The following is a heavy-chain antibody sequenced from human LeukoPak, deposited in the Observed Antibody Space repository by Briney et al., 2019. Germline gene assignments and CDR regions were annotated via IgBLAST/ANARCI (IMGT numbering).Heavy chain of an antibody. J-gene: IGHJ4*02. CDR2: IISIFGTA. V-gene: IGHV1-69*13. CDR1: VGTFSSYA. D-gene: IGHD4-17*01. CDR3: ARAPFDYGDYYNFLEY. Sequence: SVNVSCMASVGTFSSYAISWVRQAPGQGREWMGGIISIFGTANYAQKFQGRVTLTPDESTSTPSMELSRLRSEDAGVYYCARAPFDYGDYYNFLEYCGQGTLVTVSS.